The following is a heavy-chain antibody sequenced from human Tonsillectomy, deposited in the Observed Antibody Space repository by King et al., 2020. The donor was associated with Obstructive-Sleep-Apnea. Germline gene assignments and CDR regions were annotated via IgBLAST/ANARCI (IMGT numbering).Heavy chain of an antibody. CDR3: ATQHSWTYYSWFDP. D-gene: IGHD1-26*01. J-gene: IGHJ5*02. Sequence: QLQESGPGLVKPSETLSLTCTVSGGSMSSYFWSWIRQPPGKGLEWIGFVYYSGSTNYNPSLKSRVTISIDTSKNQFSLKMNSVTAADTAVYYCATQHSWTYYSWFDPWGQGTLVTVSS. V-gene: IGHV4-59*08. CDR2: VYYSGST. CDR1: GGSMSSYF.